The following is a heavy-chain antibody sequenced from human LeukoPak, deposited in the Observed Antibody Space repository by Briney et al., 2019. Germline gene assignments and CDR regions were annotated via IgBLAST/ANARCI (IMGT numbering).Heavy chain of an antibody. V-gene: IGHV3-66*01. Sequence: GGSLRLSCAASGFTFSTFEMNWVRQAPGKGLEWVSVIYSGGSTYYADSVKGRFTISRDNSKNTLYLQMNSLRAEDTAVYYCARDRPPPSGMDVWGQGTTVTVSS. CDR1: GFTFSTFE. CDR2: IYSGGST. J-gene: IGHJ6*02. CDR3: ARDRPPPSGMDV.